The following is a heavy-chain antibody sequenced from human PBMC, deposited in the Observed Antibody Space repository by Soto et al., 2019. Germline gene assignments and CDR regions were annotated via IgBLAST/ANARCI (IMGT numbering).Heavy chain of an antibody. CDR3: ARVVANRRYYYYGMDV. CDR1: GGSISSISYY. D-gene: IGHD2-15*01. CDR2: IYYSGST. V-gene: IGHV4-39*01. Sequence: SETLSLTCTVSGGSISSISYYWGWIRQPPGKGLEWIGSIYYSGSTYYNPSLKSRVTISVDTSKNQFSLKLSSVTAADTAVYYCARVVANRRYYYYGMDVWGQGTTVTAP. J-gene: IGHJ6*02.